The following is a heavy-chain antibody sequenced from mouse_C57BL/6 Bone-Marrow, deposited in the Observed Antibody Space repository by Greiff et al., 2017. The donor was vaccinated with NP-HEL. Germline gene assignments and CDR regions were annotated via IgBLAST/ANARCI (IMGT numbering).Heavy chain of an antibody. Sequence: QVQLQQPGAELVKPGASVKMSCKASGYTFTSYWITWVKQRPGQGLEWIGDIYPGSGSTNYNEKFKSKATLTVDTASSTAYMQLSSLTSEDSAVYDCARTTYYSNSFAYWGQGTLVTVSA. V-gene: IGHV1-55*01. CDR3: ARTTYYSNSFAY. D-gene: IGHD2-5*01. J-gene: IGHJ3*01. CDR1: GYTFTSYW. CDR2: IYPGSGST.